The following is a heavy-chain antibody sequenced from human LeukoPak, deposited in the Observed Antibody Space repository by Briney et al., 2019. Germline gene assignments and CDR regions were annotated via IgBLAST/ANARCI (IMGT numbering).Heavy chain of an antibody. CDR3: ARWYCSSITCYYGY. CDR1: RFTFSSYT. D-gene: IGHD2-2*01. Sequence: GGSLRLSCSASRFTFSSYTMNWVRQAPGKGLEWVSFIYSGGDTKYADSVQGRFTISRDNFQNTLFLQMNSLRVEDTAMYYCARWYCSSITCYYGYWGQGTLVTVSS. V-gene: IGHV3-53*01. J-gene: IGHJ4*02. CDR2: IYSGGDT.